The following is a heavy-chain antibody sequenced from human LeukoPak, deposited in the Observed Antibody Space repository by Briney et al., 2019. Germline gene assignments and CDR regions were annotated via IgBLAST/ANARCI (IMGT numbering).Heavy chain of an antibody. D-gene: IGHD1-26*01. CDR3: ARVPGYSRMVPNWFDP. V-gene: IGHV1-18*01. CDR1: GYTFTNSG. Sequence: VSVKVSCKASGYTFTNSGISWVRQAPGQGLEWMGWISAYNGNTNYAQKLQGRVTMTADTSTSTAYMELRNLRSDDTAVYYCARVPGYSRMVPNWFDPWGQGTLVTVSS. CDR2: ISAYNGNT. J-gene: IGHJ5*02.